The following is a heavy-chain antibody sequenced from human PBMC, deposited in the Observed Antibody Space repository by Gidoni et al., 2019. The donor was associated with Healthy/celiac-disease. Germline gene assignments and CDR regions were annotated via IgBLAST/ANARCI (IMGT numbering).Heavy chain of an antibody. CDR3: AKDPRIAAAGTEGDY. Sequence: EVQLLESGGGLVQPGGSLRLSCAASGFPFRSYAMSWVRQAPGKGLGWVSAISGSGGSTYYADSVKGRFTISRDNSKNTLYLQMNSLRAEDTAVYYCAKDPRIAAAGTEGDYWSQGTLVTVSS. J-gene: IGHJ4*02. CDR1: GFPFRSYA. D-gene: IGHD6-13*01. V-gene: IGHV3-23*01. CDR2: ISGSGGST.